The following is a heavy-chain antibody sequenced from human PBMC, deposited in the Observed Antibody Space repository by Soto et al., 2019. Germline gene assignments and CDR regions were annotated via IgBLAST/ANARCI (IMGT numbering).Heavy chain of an antibody. D-gene: IGHD2-21*02. Sequence: QVQLVQSGAEVKKPGASVRISCRASGYSFTSTYVHWVRQAPGQGPEWMGIINPAGGTTYYAQKFXSRLTITSDTSTDTVFMDLNDPTSGDTAVYFCALKVVTYYDNWGQGTLLTVSS. V-gene: IGHV1-46*01. J-gene: IGHJ4*02. CDR1: GYSFTSTY. CDR3: ALKVVTYYDN. CDR2: INPAGGTT.